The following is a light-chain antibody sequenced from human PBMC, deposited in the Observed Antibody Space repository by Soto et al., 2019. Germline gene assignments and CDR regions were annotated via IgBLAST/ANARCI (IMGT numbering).Light chain of an antibody. CDR3: NSYTSSNTFV. V-gene: IGLV2-14*01. J-gene: IGLJ1*01. CDR1: SSDVGGYNY. Sequence: QSVLTQPASVSGSPGQSITISCSGTSSDVGGYNYVSWYQQHPGKAPKLMISEVSNRPSGVSNRFYGSKSGNTASLTISGFQAEDQADYYCNSYTSSNTFVFGTGTKLTVL. CDR2: EVS.